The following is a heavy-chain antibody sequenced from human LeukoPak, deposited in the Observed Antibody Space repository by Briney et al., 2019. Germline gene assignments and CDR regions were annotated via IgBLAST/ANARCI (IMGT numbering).Heavy chain of an antibody. V-gene: IGHV1-18*01. Sequence: ASVKASCKASGYTFTSYGISWVRQAPGQRLGWMGWISAYNGNTNYAQKLQGRVTMTTDTSTSTAYMELRSLRSDDTAVYYCARTITIFGVVPGDYWGQGTLVTVSS. J-gene: IGHJ4*02. D-gene: IGHD3-3*01. CDR2: ISAYNGNT. CDR1: GYTFTSYG. CDR3: ARTITIFGVVPGDY.